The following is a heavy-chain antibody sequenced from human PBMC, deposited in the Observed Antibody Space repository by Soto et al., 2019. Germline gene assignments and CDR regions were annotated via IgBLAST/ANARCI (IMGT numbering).Heavy chain of an antibody. V-gene: IGHV1-18*04. CDR3: AIDLTIRGRYYDRSGTVDY. D-gene: IGHD3-22*01. J-gene: IGHJ4*02. CDR1: GYTFTSYG. CDR2: ISAYNGNT. Sequence: ASVKVSCKASGYTFTSYGISWVRQAPGQGLEWMGWISAYNGNTNYAQKLQGRVTMTTDTSTSTAYMELRSLRSADTAVYYCAIDLTIRGRYYDRSGTVDYWGQGTLGTVS.